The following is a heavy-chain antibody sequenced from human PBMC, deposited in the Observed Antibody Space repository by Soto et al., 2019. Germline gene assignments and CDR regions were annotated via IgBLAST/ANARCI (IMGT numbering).Heavy chain of an antibody. D-gene: IGHD3-16*01. V-gene: IGHV1-8*01. CDR3: ARGPYYDYIWGPKDLTPFQH. CDR2: MNPNSGNT. Sequence: ASVKVSCKASGYTFTSYDINWVRQATGQGLEWMGWMNPNSGNTGYAQKFQGRVTMTRNTSISTAYMELSSLRSEDTAVYYCARGPYYDYIWGPKDLTPFQHWGQGTLVTVSS. J-gene: IGHJ1*01. CDR1: GYTFTSYD.